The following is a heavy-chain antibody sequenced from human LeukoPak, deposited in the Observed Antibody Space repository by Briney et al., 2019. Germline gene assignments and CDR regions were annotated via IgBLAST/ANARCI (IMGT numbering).Heavy chain of an antibody. CDR2: INHGGSA. D-gene: IGHD2-2*01. Sequence: SETLSLTCSVSGGSISSGGYSWTWIRQHPGKGLEWIGYINHGGSAYYSPSLKGRLTISVDRSKNQFSLKLTSVTAADTAVYYCAREVVASNLEGVTNWFDRWGQGALVTVSP. J-gene: IGHJ5*02. CDR1: GGSISSGGYS. V-gene: IGHV4-30-2*01. CDR3: AREVVASNLEGVTNWFDR.